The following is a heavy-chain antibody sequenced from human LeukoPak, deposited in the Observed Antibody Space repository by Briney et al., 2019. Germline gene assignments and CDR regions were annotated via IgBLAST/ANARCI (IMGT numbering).Heavy chain of an antibody. D-gene: IGHD6-13*01. CDR1: GYTFTSYY. V-gene: IGHV1-46*01. CDR2: INPSGGST. J-gene: IGHJ4*02. Sequence: ASVKVSCKASGYTFTSYYMHWVRQAPGQGLEWMGIINPSGGSTSYAQKFQGRVTMTRDTSTSTVYMELSSLRSEDTAVYYCARDPNSFSIAAAGMGVCDYWGQGTLVTVSS. CDR3: ARDPNSFSIAAAGMGVCDY.